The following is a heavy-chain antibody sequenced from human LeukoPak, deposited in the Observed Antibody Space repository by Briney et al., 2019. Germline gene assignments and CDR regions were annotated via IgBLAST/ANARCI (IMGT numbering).Heavy chain of an antibody. J-gene: IGHJ4*02. Sequence: GGSLRLSCEASGFTFSDYAMSWVRQAPGKGLEWVSAISGSGGSTYYADSVKGRFTISRDDSNNMLYLQMNSLRAEDTAVYFCAKGQSTSCYSGLGYWGQGTLVTVSS. CDR2: ISGSGGST. CDR1: GFTFSDYA. CDR3: AKGQSTSCYSGLGY. D-gene: IGHD3-22*01. V-gene: IGHV3-23*01.